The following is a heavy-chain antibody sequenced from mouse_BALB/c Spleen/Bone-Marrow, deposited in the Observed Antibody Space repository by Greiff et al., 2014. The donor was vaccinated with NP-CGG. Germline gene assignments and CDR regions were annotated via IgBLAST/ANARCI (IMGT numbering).Heavy chain of an antibody. D-gene: IGHD1-1*01. Sequence: QVQLQQSGAELAKPGASVKMSCKASGYTFTNYWMHWVKQRPGQGLEWIGYINPSTGYTEYNQKFKDKATLTADKSSSTAYMQLSSLTSEDSAVYYCARIYYYGRDYWGQGTTRTVSS. CDR1: GYTFTNYW. CDR2: INPSTGYT. CDR3: ARIYYYGRDY. V-gene: IGHV1-7*01. J-gene: IGHJ2*01.